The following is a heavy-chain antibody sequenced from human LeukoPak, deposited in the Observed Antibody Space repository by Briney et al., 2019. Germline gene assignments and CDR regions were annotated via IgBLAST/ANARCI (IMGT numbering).Heavy chain of an antibody. J-gene: IGHJ2*01. CDR2: IKQDGSEK. D-gene: IGHD6-19*01. CDR1: GFTFSSYW. CDR3: AKDPSGGYSSGWYGWYFDL. Sequence: PGGSLRLSCAASGFTFSSYWMSWVRQAPGKGLEWVANIKQDGSEKYYVDSVKGRFTISRDNAKNSLYLQMNSLRAEDTAVYYCAKDPSGGYSSGWYGWYFDLWGRGTLVTVSS. V-gene: IGHV3-7*03.